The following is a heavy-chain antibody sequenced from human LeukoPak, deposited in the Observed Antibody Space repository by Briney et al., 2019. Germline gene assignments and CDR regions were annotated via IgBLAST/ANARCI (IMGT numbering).Heavy chain of an antibody. D-gene: IGHD2-15*01. Sequence: QAGGSLRLSCAASGFTFSSYGMHWVRQAPGKGLEWVAVISYDGSNKYYADSVKGRFTISRDNSKNTLYLQMNSLRAEDTAVYYCAKDWGIVVVVAVFDYWGQGTLVTVSS. CDR2: ISYDGSNK. CDR3: AKDWGIVVVVAVFDY. V-gene: IGHV3-30*18. CDR1: GFTFSSYG. J-gene: IGHJ4*02.